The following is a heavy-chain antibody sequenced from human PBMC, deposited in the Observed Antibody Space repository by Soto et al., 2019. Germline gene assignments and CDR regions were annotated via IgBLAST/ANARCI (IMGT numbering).Heavy chain of an antibody. CDR3: ARFLSRDYDFWSGYYFDY. CDR2: ICYSGST. CDR1: GGSISSGGYY. J-gene: IGHJ4*02. V-gene: IGHV4-31*03. Sequence: PSETLSLTCTVSGGSISSGGYYWSWIRQHPGKGLEWIGYICYSGSTYYNPSLKSRVTISVDTSKNQFSLKLSSVTAADTAVYYCARFLSRDYDFWSGYYFDYWGQGTLVTVSS. D-gene: IGHD3-3*01.